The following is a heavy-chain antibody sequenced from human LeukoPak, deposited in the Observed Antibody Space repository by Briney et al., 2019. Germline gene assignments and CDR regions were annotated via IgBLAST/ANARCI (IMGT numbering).Heavy chain of an antibody. CDR3: ASQQYYYYYGMDV. CDR2: IYSGGST. J-gene: IGHJ6*02. Sequence: GRSLRLSCAASGFTVSSNYMSWVRQAPGKGLEWVSVIYSGGSTYYADSVKGRFTISRDNSKNTLYLQMNSLRAEDTAVYYCASQQYYYYYGMDVWGQGTTVTVSS. CDR1: GFTVSSNY. V-gene: IGHV3-66*04.